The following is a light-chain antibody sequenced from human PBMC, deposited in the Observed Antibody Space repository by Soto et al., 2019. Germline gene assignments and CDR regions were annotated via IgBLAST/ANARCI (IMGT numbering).Light chain of an antibody. Sequence: EIVMTQSPDTLSVSPGERATLSCRASQSVSSNLAWYKQKPGQAPRLLLFGASTRATGIPARFSGSGSGTEFTLTISSLQSEDFAVYHCQQYNNWPYTFGQGTTLEIK. CDR2: GAS. V-gene: IGKV3-15*01. CDR1: QSVSSN. J-gene: IGKJ2*01. CDR3: QQYNNWPYT.